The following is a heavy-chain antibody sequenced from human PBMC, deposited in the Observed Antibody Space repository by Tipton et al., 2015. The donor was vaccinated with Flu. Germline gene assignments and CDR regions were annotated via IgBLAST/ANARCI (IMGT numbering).Heavy chain of an antibody. V-gene: IGHV4-39*01. Sequence: TLSLTCTVSGGSISSSSYYWGWIRQPPGKGLEWIGSTYYSGSAYYNPSLRSRITISVDTSKNQFSLRLVSVTATDTAVYYCSTYNWNDVDVPVPAFDIWGQGTMVSVSS. CDR2: TYYSGSA. CDR1: GGSISSSSYY. CDR3: STYNWNDVDVPVPAFDI. J-gene: IGHJ3*02. D-gene: IGHD1-1*01.